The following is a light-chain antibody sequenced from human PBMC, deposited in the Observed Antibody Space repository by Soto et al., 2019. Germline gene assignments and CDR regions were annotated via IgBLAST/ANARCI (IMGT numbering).Light chain of an antibody. CDR1: QSVSSSY. Sequence: EIVLTQSPGTLSLSPGERATLSCRASQSVSSSYLAWYRQKPGQAPRLLIYDASNRATGIPARFSGSGSGTDFTLTISSLEPEDFAVYYCQQYGNSLWTFGQGTKVDI. J-gene: IGKJ1*01. V-gene: IGKV3-20*01. CDR2: DAS. CDR3: QQYGNSLWT.